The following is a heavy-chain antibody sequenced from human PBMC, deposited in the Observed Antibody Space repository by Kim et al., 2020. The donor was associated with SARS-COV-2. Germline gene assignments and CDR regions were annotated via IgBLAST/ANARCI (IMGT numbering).Heavy chain of an antibody. Sequence: GGSLRLSCAASGLNFYVEFMSWVRQAPGKGLEWISYISNSGHYANYADSVQGRFTISRDNARNSLHLHMNNLRAEDTAIYYCTSVRYGQFAYWGPGTLAT. CDR3: TSVRYGQFAY. CDR1: GLNFYVEF. V-gene: IGHV3-11*03. CDR2: ISNSGHYA. J-gene: IGHJ4*02. D-gene: IGHD5-18*01.